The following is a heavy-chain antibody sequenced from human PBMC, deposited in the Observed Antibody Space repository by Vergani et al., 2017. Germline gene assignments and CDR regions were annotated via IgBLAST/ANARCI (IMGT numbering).Heavy chain of an antibody. J-gene: IGHJ4*02. CDR3: AKVDDSSSSPYFDC. D-gene: IGHD6-6*01. CDR2: IYSGGST. Sequence: EVQLVESGGGLVQPGGSLRLSCAASGFTVSSNYMSWVRPAPGKGLEWVSVIYSGGSTYYADSVKGRLTISRDNSKNTLYLQMNSLRAEDTAVYYCAKVDDSSSSPYFDCWGEGTLVTVSS. V-gene: IGHV3-66*01. CDR1: GFTVSSNY.